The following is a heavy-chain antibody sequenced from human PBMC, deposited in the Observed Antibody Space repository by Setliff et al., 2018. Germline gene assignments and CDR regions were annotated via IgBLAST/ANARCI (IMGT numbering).Heavy chain of an antibody. CDR1: GNSFSSFS. V-gene: IGHV1-18*01. CDR2: LSPYSGNT. D-gene: IGHD3-22*01. J-gene: IGHJ4*02. Sequence: ASVKVSCKASGNSFSSFSITWVRQAPGQGLEWVGWLSPYSGNTYSAQKFQGRVTMTTDTSTSTAYMELKSLRSDDTAVYYCARINFYVSSGYYYAPDHWGQGTLVTVSS. CDR3: ARINFYVSSGYYYAPDH.